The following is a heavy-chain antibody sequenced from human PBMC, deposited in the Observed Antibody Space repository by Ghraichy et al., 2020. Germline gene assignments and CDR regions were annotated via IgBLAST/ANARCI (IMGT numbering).Heavy chain of an antibody. CDR2: VYYSGST. D-gene: IGHD6-19*01. J-gene: IGHJ4*02. Sequence: TLSLTCTVSGGSISGYYWSWIRQPPGKGLEWIGYVYYSGSTNYSPSLKTRVTISVDTSKNQFSLKLSSVTAADTAVYYCARHSSGWHFDYWGQGTVVSVSS. V-gene: IGHV4-59*08. CDR1: GGSISGYY. CDR3: ARHSSGWHFDY.